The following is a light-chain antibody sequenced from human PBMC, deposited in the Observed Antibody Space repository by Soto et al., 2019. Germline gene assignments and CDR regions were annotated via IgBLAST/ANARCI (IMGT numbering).Light chain of an antibody. CDR3: QQYSNWPPIT. J-gene: IGKJ5*01. CDR2: DTS. CDR1: QSVSSN. V-gene: IGKV3-15*01. Sequence: EIVLTQSPATLSVSQGERATLSCRASQSVSSNLAWYQQKPGQAPRLLIYDTSTRATGIPARFSGSGSGTEFTLTISSLQSEDFAVYYCQQYSNWPPITFGQGTLPEIK.